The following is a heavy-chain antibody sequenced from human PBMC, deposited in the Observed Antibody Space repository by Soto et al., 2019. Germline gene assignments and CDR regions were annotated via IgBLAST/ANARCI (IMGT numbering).Heavy chain of an antibody. V-gene: IGHV1-46*01. CDR2: INPSGGST. CDR1: GYTFTTYY. Sequence: QVQLVQSGAEVKKPGASVKVSCKASGYTFTTYYMHWVRQAPAQGLEWMGVINPSGGSTSYAQKFQGRVTVTRDTSTSTLYMELSSLRSEDTAVYYCAREGDGYNLGPSVDFDYWGQGTLVTVSS. D-gene: IGHD5-12*01. J-gene: IGHJ4*02. CDR3: AREGDGYNLGPSVDFDY.